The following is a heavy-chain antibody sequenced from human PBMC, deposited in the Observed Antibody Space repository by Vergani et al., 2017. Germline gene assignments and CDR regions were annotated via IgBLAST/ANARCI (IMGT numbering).Heavy chain of an antibody. V-gene: IGHV1-18*01. CDR3: ARAARDYDFWSGYLGNSAWFDP. J-gene: IGHJ5*02. CDR1: GYTFTSYG. CDR2: ISAYNGNT. Sequence: QVQLVQSGAEVKKPGASVTVSCKASGYTFTSYGISWVRQAPGQGLEWMGWISAYNGNTNYAQKLQGRVTMTTDTSTSTAYMELRSLRSDDTAVYYCARAARDYDFWSGYLGNSAWFDPWGQGTLVTVSS. D-gene: IGHD3-3*01.